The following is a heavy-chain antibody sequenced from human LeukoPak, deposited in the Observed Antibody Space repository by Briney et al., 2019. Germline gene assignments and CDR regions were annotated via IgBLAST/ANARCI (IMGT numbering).Heavy chain of an antibody. V-gene: IGHV4-4*07. D-gene: IGHD2-15*01. Sequence: SETLSLTCTVSGGSISSYYWSWIRQPAGKGLEWIGRIYASGSTDYNPSLKSRVTISLDTSKNQFSLKLSSVTAADTAVYYCARDAPTAYCSGGSCYFDYWGQGTLVTVSS. CDR1: GGSISSYY. CDR3: ARDAPTAYCSGGSCYFDY. CDR2: IYASGST. J-gene: IGHJ4*02.